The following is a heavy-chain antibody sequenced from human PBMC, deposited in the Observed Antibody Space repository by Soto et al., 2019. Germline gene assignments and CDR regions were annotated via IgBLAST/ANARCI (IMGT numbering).Heavy chain of an antibody. V-gene: IGHV1-8*01. CDR3: ARGRPQDIVLMVYAISPYYFAY. D-gene: IGHD2-8*01. Sequence: ASVKVSCKASGYTFTSYDINWVRQATGQGLEWMGWMNPNSGNTGYAQKFQGRVTMTRNTSISTAYMELSSLRSEDTAVYYCARGRPQDIVLMVYAISPYYFAYWGQGTLVTVSS. J-gene: IGHJ4*02. CDR2: MNPNSGNT. CDR1: GYTFTSYD.